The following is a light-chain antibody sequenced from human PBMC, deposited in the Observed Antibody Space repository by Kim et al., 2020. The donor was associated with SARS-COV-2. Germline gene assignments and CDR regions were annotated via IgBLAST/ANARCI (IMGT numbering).Light chain of an antibody. V-gene: IGLV2-8*01. CDR2: EVS. CDR1: SSDVGGYTY. J-gene: IGLJ2*01. Sequence: QSALTQPPSASGSPGQSVTISCTGTSSDVGGYTYVSWYQQHPGKAPKLMIYEVSKRPSGVPDRFSGSKPGNTASLTVSGLQAEDEADYYCSSYGSSNIWVVGGGTQLTVL. CDR3: SSYGSSNIWV.